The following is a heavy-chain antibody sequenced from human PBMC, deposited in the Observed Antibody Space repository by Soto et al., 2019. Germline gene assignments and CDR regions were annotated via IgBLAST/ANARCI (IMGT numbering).Heavy chain of an antibody. J-gene: IGHJ4*02. CDR3: AKMERSKEGLSVYYFDD. Sequence: TLSLTCTVSVVSISNYYWSWIRQSPEKGLEWIGYISYNGNTNYNPSLKSRITISGVTSKNQFSLKLTAVTAADTAVYYCAKMERSKEGLSVYYFDDWGQGTLVTVSS. V-gene: IGHV4-59*08. CDR2: ISYNGNT. D-gene: IGHD1-26*01. CDR1: VVSISNYY.